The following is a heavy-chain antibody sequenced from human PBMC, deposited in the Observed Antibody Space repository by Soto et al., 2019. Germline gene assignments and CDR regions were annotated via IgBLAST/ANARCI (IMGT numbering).Heavy chain of an antibody. Sequence: QVQLVESGGGVVQPGRSLRLSCAASGFTFSSYGMYWVRQAPGKGLEWVAVISYDGSNKYYADSVKGRFTISRDNSKNTLYLQMNSLRAEDTAVYYCAKDMEKYSSGYYFDYYYYGMDVWGQGTTVTVSS. CDR1: GFTFSSYG. J-gene: IGHJ6*02. CDR2: ISYDGSNK. CDR3: AKDMEKYSSGYYFDYYYYGMDV. D-gene: IGHD3-22*01. V-gene: IGHV3-30*18.